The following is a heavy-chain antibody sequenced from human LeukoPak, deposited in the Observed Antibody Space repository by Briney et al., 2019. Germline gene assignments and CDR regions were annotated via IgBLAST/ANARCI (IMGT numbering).Heavy chain of an antibody. Sequence: PGGSLRLSCAASGFTFSSYAMSWVRQAPGKGLEWVSAISGSGGSTYYADSAKGRFTISRDNSKNTLYLQMNSLRAEDTAVYYCAKGHYYDPDNWFDPWGQGTLVTVSS. CDR2: ISGSGGST. D-gene: IGHD3-22*01. CDR1: GFTFSSYA. V-gene: IGHV3-23*01. CDR3: AKGHYYDPDNWFDP. J-gene: IGHJ5*02.